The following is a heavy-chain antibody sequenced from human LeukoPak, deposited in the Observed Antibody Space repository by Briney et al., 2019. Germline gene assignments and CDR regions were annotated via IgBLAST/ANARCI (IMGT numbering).Heavy chain of an antibody. D-gene: IGHD3-10*01. Sequence: GGSLRLSCAASGFTFSDYYMSWIRQAPGKGLEWVSYISSSSSYNPYADSVKGRFTISRDNAKNSLYLQMNSLRAEDTAVYCCARVLVSGYYGSGSYYNALPRYYFDYWGQGTLVTVSS. CDR3: ARVLVSGYYGSGSYYNALPRYYFDY. V-gene: IGHV3-11*05. J-gene: IGHJ4*02. CDR1: GFTFSDYY. CDR2: ISSSSSYN.